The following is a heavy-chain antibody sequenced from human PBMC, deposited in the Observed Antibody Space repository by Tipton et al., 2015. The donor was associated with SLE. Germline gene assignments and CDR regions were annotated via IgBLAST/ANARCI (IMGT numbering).Heavy chain of an antibody. CDR1: GGSISSHY. J-gene: IGHJ4*02. Sequence: TLSLTCTVSGGSISSHYWSWIRQPPGKGLEWIGYIYYSGSTNYNPSLKSRVTISVDTSKNQFSLKLSSVTAADTAVYYCARVGESVGGVIPYYWGQGTLVTVSS. D-gene: IGHD3-16*02. CDR2: IYYSGST. CDR3: ARVGESVGGVIPYY. V-gene: IGHV4-59*11.